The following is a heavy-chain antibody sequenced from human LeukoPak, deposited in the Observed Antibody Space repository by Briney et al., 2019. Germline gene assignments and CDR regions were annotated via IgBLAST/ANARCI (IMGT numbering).Heavy chain of an antibody. V-gene: IGHV3-21*01. CDR2: ISESSSFI. Sequence: GGSLRLSCAASGFTFRNYNMNWVRQAPGKGLEWVSSISESSSFIQYADSLKGRFAISRDNAKNSLYLQMNSLRAEDTAVYCARQRGYCSSGVCRGWFDPWGQGTLVTVSS. D-gene: IGHD2-8*01. J-gene: IGHJ5*02. CDR1: GFTFRNYN. CDR3: RQRGYCSSGVCRGWFDP.